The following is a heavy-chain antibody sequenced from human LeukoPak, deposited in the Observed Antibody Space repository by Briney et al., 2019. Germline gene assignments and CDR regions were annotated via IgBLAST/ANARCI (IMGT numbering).Heavy chain of an antibody. CDR1: GFTFSSYG. J-gene: IGHJ4*02. CDR2: ISYDGSNK. D-gene: IGHD5-24*01. V-gene: IGHV3-30*03. Sequence: GRPLRLSCAASGFTFSSYGMQWVRQAPGKGLEWVAVISYDGSNKYYADSVKGRFTISRDNSKNTLYLQMNSLRAEDTAVYYCARDPFGGTHLIDGYNPNFDYWGQGTLVTVSS. CDR3: ARDPFGGTHLIDGYNPNFDY.